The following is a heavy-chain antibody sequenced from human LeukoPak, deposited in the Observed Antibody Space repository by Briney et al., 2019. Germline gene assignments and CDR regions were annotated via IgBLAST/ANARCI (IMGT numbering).Heavy chain of an antibody. J-gene: IGHJ3*02. CDR2: INHSGST. Sequence: PSETLSLTCAVYGGSFSGYYWSWIRQPPGTGLEWIGEINHSGSTNYNPSLKSRVTISVDTSKNQFSLKLSSVTAADTAVYYCARVRGRWLQLGLGLTAFDIWGQGTMVTVSS. CDR1: GGSFSGYY. CDR3: ARVRGRWLQLGLGLTAFDI. D-gene: IGHD5-24*01. V-gene: IGHV4-34*01.